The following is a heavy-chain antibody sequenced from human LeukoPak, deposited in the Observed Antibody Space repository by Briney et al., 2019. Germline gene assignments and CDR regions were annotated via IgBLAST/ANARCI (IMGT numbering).Heavy chain of an antibody. J-gene: IGHJ4*02. D-gene: IGHD3-3*01. Sequence: PGGSLRLSCAASGFTFSTYSMNWVRQAPGKGLEWVSSISSSSSYIYYADSVKGRFTISRDNAKNSLFLQMNSLRAEDTAVYYCARDGLTIFGVVTLWGRGTLVTVSS. V-gene: IGHV3-21*01. CDR2: ISSSSSYI. CDR1: GFTFSTYS. CDR3: ARDGLTIFGVVTL.